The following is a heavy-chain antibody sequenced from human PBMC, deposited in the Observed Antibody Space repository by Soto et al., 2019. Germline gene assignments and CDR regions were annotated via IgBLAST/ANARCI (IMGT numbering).Heavy chain of an antibody. CDR1: GFPFNKYA. CDR3: AKTPGVSTVITSFDH. D-gene: IGHD3-16*01. V-gene: IGHV3-23*01. Sequence: GGSLRLSCVACGFPFNKYALAWVRQAPGKGLEWVSAISGSGASTYDADSVKGRFTISRDNSNNTLYLQMNSLRAEDTAVYYCAKTPGVSTVITSFDHCCQRTPVTVCS. J-gene: IGHJ4*02. CDR2: ISGSGAST.